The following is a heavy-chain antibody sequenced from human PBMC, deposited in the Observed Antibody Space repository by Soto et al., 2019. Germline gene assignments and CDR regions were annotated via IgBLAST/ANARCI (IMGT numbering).Heavy chain of an antibody. CDR1: GGSFSGYY. CDR2: INHSGST. J-gene: IGHJ4*02. V-gene: IGHV4-34*01. D-gene: IGHD3-16*02. CDR3: ARGKLSDYVWGSYRYQFDY. Sequence: SETLSLTCAVYGGSFSGYYWSWIRQPPGKGLEWIGEINHSGSTNYNPSLKSRVTISVDTSKNQFSLKLSSVTAADTAVYYCARGKLSDYVWGSYRYQFDYWGQGTVVTVSS.